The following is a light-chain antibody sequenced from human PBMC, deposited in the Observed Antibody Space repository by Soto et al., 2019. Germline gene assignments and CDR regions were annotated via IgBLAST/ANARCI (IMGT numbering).Light chain of an antibody. CDR1: SSNVGNNA. CDR3: AVWDDSLNGVV. J-gene: IGLJ2*01. V-gene: IGLV1-36*01. CDR2: YDD. Sequence: QSVLTQPPSVSEAPRQRVTISCSGSSSNVGNNAVNWYQQLPGKAPKLLIYYDDLLPSGVSDRFSGSKSGTSASLATSGLQSEDEADYYCAVWDDSLNGVVFGGGTKLTVL.